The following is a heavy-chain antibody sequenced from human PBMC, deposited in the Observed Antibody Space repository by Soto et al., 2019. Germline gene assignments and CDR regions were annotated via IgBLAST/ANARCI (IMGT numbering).Heavy chain of an antibody. CDR1: GFTFSAYS. D-gene: IGHD6-19*01. V-gene: IGHV3-48*01. Sequence: GGSMRLSCAGAGFTFSAYSRNWVRQEPGKGLEWVSYISSSSSTMYYVDSVKGRFTISRDNAKNSLYLQMNSLRAEDTAVYYCARDNHGDGWYPNYGMDVWGQGTTVTVSS. J-gene: IGHJ6*02. CDR3: ARDNHGDGWYPNYGMDV. CDR2: ISSSSSTM.